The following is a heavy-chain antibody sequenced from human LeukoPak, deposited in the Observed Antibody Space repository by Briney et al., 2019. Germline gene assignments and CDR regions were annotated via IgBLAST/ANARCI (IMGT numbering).Heavy chain of an antibody. D-gene: IGHD3-3*01. Sequence: GGSLRLSCAASGFTFGSYAMTWVRQAPGKGLEWVSSISDSGVNTYYADSVKGRFTISRDNAKNSLYLQMNSLRDEDTAVYYCARVQYDFWSGYPIYYYGMDVWGQGTTVTVSS. CDR1: GFTFGSYA. J-gene: IGHJ6*02. CDR3: ARVQYDFWSGYPIYYYGMDV. CDR2: ISDSGVNT. V-gene: IGHV3-23*01.